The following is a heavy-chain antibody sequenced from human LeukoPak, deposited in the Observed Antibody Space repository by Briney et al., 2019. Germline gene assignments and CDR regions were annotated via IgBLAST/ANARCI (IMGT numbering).Heavy chain of an antibody. V-gene: IGHV4-30-2*01. CDR3: ARAVSGRWLQLLDEYYFDY. J-gene: IGHJ4*02. D-gene: IGHD5-24*01. CDR1: GGSISSGDYY. CDR2: IYHSGST. Sequence: PSETLSLTCTVSGGSISSGDYYWSWIRQPPGKGLEWIGYIYHSGSTYYSPSLKSRVTISVDRSKNQFSLKLSSVTAADTAVYYCARAVSGRWLQLLDEYYFDYWGQGTLVTVSS.